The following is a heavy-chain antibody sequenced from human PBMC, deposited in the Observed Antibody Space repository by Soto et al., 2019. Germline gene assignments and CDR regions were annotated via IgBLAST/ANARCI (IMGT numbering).Heavy chain of an antibody. D-gene: IGHD3-9*01. CDR3: ARDRRYFDWPLYGMDV. Sequence: ASVKVSCKASGYTFTGYYMHWVRQAPGQGLEWMGWINPNSGGTNYAQKFQGRVTMTRDTSISTAYMELSRLRSDGTAVYYCARDRRYFDWPLYGMDVWGQGTTVTVSS. V-gene: IGHV1-2*02. J-gene: IGHJ6*02. CDR2: INPNSGGT. CDR1: GYTFTGYY.